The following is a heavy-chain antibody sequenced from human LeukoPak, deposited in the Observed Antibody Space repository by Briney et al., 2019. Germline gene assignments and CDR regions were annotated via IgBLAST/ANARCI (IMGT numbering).Heavy chain of an antibody. CDR2: ISSSSSYT. V-gene: IGHV3-11*06. D-gene: IGHD3-9*01. CDR3: ARVKARVDYDILTGYYTIPYYFDY. J-gene: IGHJ4*02. Sequence: GGSLRLSCAASGFPFSDYYMSWIRQAPGKGLEWVSYISSSSSYTNYADSVKGRFTISRDNAKNSLYLQMNSLRAEDTAVYYCARVKARVDYDILTGYYTIPYYFDYWGQGTLVTVSS. CDR1: GFPFSDYY.